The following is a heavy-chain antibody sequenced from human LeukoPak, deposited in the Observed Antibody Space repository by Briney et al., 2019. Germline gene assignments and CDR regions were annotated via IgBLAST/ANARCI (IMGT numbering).Heavy chain of an antibody. D-gene: IGHD3-3*01. CDR3: ASCTIFGVVIQN. J-gene: IGHJ4*02. V-gene: IGHV4-38-2*02. Sequence: SETLSLTCTVSGYSISSGYYWGWIRQPPGKGLEWIGCIYHSGSTYYNPPLKSRVTISVDTSKNQFSLKLSSVTAADTAVYYCASCTIFGVVIQNWGQGTLVTVSS. CDR2: IYHSGST. CDR1: GYSISSGYY.